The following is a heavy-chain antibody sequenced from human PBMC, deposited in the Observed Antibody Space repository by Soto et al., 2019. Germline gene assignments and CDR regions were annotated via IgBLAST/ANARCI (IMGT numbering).Heavy chain of an antibody. J-gene: IGHJ4*02. CDR2: IYYSGSSGST. D-gene: IGHD2-21*01. CDR3: ASRHISMSLDY. V-gene: IGHV4-61*01. Sequence: SEALSLTCNVSGDSVTSGSYYWSWIRQPPGKGLEWIGFIYYSGSSGSTNYSPSLQSRVTISVDTSKNQFSLKLSPVTDADTAVYYCASRHISMSLDYWGQGAQVTAPQ. CDR1: GDSVTSGSYY.